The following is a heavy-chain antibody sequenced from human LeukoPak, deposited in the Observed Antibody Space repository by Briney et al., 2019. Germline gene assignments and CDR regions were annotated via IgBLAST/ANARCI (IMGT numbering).Heavy chain of an antibody. J-gene: IGHJ4*02. CDR1: GFSFSSCA. Sequence: GGSLRLSCAASGFSFSSCAMGWVRQAPGKGPDWVSSISGGADSTYYADSVKGRFTISRDNSKNTLYLQMNSLRDEDTAVYYCARDRSTRYFDYWGQGTLVTVSS. D-gene: IGHD1-1*01. CDR3: ARDRSTRYFDY. V-gene: IGHV3-23*01. CDR2: ISGGADST.